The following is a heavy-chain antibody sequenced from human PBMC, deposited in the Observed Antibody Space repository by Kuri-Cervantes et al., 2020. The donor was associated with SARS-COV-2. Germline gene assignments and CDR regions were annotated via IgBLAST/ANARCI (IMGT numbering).Heavy chain of an antibody. J-gene: IGHJ6*02. CDR2: ISGSGGST. CDR3: ARDVEQWLVRSFWYYGMDV. CDR1: GFTFSSYA. Sequence: GGSLRLSCAASGFTFSSYAMSWVRQAPGKGMEWVSDISGSGGSTYYADSVKGRFTISRDNSKNTLYLQMNSPRAEDTAVYYCARDVEQWLVRSFWYYGMDVWGQGTTVTVSS. V-gene: IGHV3-23*01. D-gene: IGHD6-19*01.